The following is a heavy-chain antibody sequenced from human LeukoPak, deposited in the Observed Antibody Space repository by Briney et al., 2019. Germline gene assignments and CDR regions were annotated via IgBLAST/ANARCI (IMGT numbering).Heavy chain of an antibody. CDR1: GFPFSSYS. CDR3: ARSGVGVKDY. J-gene: IGHJ4*02. CDR2: IKQNGDEK. Sequence: GGSLRLSCAASGFPFSSYSMTWVRQAPGKGLEWVANIKQNGDEKYYVDSVKGRFTISRDNAKNSLYLQMNSLRVEDTAVYYCARSGVGVKDYWGQGTLVTVSS. D-gene: IGHD1-26*01. V-gene: IGHV3-7*01.